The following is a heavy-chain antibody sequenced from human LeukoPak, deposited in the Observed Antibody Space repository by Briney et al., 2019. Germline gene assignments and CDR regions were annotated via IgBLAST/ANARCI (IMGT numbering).Heavy chain of an antibody. CDR1: GDSVSSNSVT. CDR3: ARRLTQYDCFDP. D-gene: IGHD2-2*01. Sequence: SQTLSLTCAISGDSVSSNSVTWNWIRQSPSRGLEWLGRTYYRSTWYNDYAVSVRGRITVNPDTSKNQFSLHLNSVTPEDTAVFYCARRLTQYDCFDPWGQGILVTVSS. V-gene: IGHV6-1*01. CDR2: TYYRSTWYN. J-gene: IGHJ5*02.